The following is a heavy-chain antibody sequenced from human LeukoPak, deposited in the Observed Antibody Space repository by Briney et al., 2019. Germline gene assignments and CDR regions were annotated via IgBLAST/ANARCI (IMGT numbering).Heavy chain of an antibody. V-gene: IGHV1-69*13. J-gene: IGHJ4*02. Sequence: SVKVSCKASGGTFSSYAISWVRQAPGQGLEWMGGTIPIFGTANYAQKFQGRVTITADESTSTAYMELSSLRSEDTAVYYCASAYYYDSSGYYPRFDYWGQGTLVTVSS. CDR3: ASAYYYDSSGYYPRFDY. D-gene: IGHD3-22*01. CDR1: GGTFSSYA. CDR2: TIPIFGTA.